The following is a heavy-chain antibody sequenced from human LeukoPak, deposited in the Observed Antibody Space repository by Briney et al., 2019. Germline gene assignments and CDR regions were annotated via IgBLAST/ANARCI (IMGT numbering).Heavy chain of an antibody. J-gene: IGHJ4*02. Sequence: ASVKVSCKASGYTFTSYDINWVRQATGQGLEWMGWMNPNSGNTGYAQKLQGRVTMTTDTSTSTAYMELRSLRSDDTAVYYCARCVGRSCPDYWGQGTLVTVSS. CDR2: MNPNSGNT. CDR1: GYTFTSYD. V-gene: IGHV1-8*02. CDR3: ARCVGRSCPDY. D-gene: IGHD2-2*01.